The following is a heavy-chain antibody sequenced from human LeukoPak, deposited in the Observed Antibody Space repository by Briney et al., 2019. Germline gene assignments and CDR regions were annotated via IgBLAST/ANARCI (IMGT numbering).Heavy chain of an antibody. V-gene: IGHV3-21*01. CDR3: ARDSRVVAAMDYYHGMDV. CDR1: GFTFGSYS. Sequence: GGSLRLSCAASGFTFGSYSMNWVRQAPGKGLEWVSSISSSSSYIYYADSVKGRFTISRDNAKNSLYLQMNSLRAEDTAVYYCARDSRVVAAMDYYHGMDVWGQGTTVTVSS. J-gene: IGHJ6*02. D-gene: IGHD2-15*01. CDR2: ISSSSSYI.